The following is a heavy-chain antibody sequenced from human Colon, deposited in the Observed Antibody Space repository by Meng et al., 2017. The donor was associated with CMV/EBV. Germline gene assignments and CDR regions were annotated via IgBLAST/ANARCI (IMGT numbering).Heavy chain of an antibody. V-gene: IGHV1-69*01. Sequence: SGGPFKSNAISWVRQAPGQGLEWMGGIIPIFGTPKYAQKFQGRVTITADESTSTTYMELSSLTSDDTAVYYCARSPLPAALNWFDSWGQGTLVTVSS. CDR3: ARSPLPAALNWFDS. CDR1: GGPFKSNA. D-gene: IGHD2-2*01. J-gene: IGHJ5*01. CDR2: IIPIFGTP.